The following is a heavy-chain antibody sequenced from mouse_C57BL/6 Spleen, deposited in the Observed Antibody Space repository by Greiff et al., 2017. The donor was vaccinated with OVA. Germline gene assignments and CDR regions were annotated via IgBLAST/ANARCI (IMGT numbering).Heavy chain of an antibody. CDR3: ARDGDSSGYYFDY. CDR2: ISDGGSYT. V-gene: IGHV5-4*01. Sequence: EVQLVESGGGLVKPGGSLKLSCAASGFTFSSYAMSWVRQTPEKRLEWVATISDGGSYTYYPDNVKGRFTISRDNAKNNLYLQMSHLKSEDTAMYYCARDGDSSGYYFDYWGQGTTRTVSS. D-gene: IGHD3-2*02. CDR1: GFTFSSYA. J-gene: IGHJ2*01.